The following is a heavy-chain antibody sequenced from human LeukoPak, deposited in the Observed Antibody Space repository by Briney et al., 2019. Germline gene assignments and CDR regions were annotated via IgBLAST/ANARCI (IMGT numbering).Heavy chain of an antibody. J-gene: IGHJ4*02. CDR3: ARDHYHSSDC. D-gene: IGHD3-22*01. CDR1: GFTFGSYW. Sequence: GSLRLSCAASGFTFGSYWMSWVRQAPGKGLEWVANIKQDGSEKYYVDSVKGRFAISRDSARSSLYLQMNSLRAEDTAIYYWARDHYHSSDCGGQGPLVTVPS. V-gene: IGHV3-7*01. CDR2: IKQDGSEK.